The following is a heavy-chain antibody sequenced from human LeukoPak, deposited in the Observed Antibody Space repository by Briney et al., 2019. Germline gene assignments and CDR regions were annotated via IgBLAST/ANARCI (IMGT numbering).Heavy chain of an antibody. CDR2: IYPGDSDT. CDR1: GCSFTNYW. D-gene: IGHD6-6*01. V-gene: IGHV5-51*01. CDR3: VRRGYSRSSPWVDP. Sequence: GESLKISCKGSGCSFTNYWIGWVRQMPGKGLEWMGIIYPGDSDTRYSPSFQGQVTISADKSISTAYLQWSSLKASDTAMYYCVRRGYSRSSPWVDPWGQGTLVSVSS. J-gene: IGHJ5*02.